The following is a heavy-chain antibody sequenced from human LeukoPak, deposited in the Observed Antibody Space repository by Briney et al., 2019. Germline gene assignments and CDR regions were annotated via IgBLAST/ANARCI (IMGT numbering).Heavy chain of an antibody. CDR2: IIPIFGTA. J-gene: IGHJ4*02. CDR1: GYTFTSYG. CDR3: AREVSYYFDY. V-gene: IGHV1-69*05. Sequence: ASVKVSCKASGYTFTSYGISWVRQAPGQGLEWMGGIIPIFGTANYAQKFQGRVTITTDESTSTAYMELSSLRSEDTAVYYCAREVSYYFDYWGQGTLVTVSS.